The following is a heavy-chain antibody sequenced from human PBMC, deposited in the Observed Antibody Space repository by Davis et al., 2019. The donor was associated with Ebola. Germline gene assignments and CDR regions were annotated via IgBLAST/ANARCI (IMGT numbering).Heavy chain of an antibody. J-gene: IGHJ4*02. CDR1: GFTFSSYA. CDR2: ISSNGGST. D-gene: IGHD2-8*01. V-gene: IGHV3-64*04. CDR3: ARERGVCYFDY. Sequence: GGSLRLSCSASGFTFSSYAMHWVRQAPGKGLEYVSAISSNGGSTYYADSVKGRFTISRDNAKNSLYLQMNSLRAEDTAVYYCARERGVCYFDYWGQGTLVTVSS.